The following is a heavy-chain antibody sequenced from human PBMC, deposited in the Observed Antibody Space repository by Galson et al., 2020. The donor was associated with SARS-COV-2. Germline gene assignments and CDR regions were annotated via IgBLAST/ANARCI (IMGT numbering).Heavy chain of an antibody. Sequence: GESLKICCASSGFTFSSYVMNWVRLAPEKVQEWVTTNSSGTSYIYDPNSVKGRFTISRDNAKNSLYLQMNSLRAEDTAVYYCARGGVGYCSSTSCHGGYYFEYWGQGTLVTVSS. J-gene: IGHJ4*02. V-gene: IGHV3-21*01. CDR2: NSSGTSYI. CDR1: GFTFSSYV. D-gene: IGHD2-2*01. CDR3: ARGGVGYCSSTSCHGGYYFEY.